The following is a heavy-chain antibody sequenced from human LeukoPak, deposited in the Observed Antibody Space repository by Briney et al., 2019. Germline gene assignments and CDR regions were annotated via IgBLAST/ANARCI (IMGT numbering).Heavy chain of an antibody. CDR3: ARHYDSGSYPLDF. D-gene: IGHD3-10*01. CDR1: GGSIRGYF. CDR2: IYTSGST. J-gene: IGHJ4*02. Sequence: SETLSLTCTVSGGSIRGYFWSWIRQPPGKGLEWIGHIYTSGSTTYTPSLQGRVTISLDTSKNQFSLKLSSVTAADTAVYYCARHYDSGSYPLDFWGQGTLVTVSS. V-gene: IGHV4-59*08.